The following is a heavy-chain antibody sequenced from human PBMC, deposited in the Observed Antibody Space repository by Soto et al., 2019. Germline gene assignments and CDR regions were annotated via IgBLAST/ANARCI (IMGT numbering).Heavy chain of an antibody. CDR1: GYTFTSYT. CDR2: INAGNGNT. J-gene: IGHJ4*02. CDR3: ARNLAVVVDGIRALVY. Sequence: QVQLVQSGAEVKKPGASVKVSCKASGYTFTSYTIHWVRQAPGQGLEWMGWINAGNGNTQSSQKFEDRVTISRDTSASPVSMALTSLRSEDTAVYYCARNLAVVVDGIRALVYWGQGTLVTVSS. D-gene: IGHD2-15*01. V-gene: IGHV1-3*01.